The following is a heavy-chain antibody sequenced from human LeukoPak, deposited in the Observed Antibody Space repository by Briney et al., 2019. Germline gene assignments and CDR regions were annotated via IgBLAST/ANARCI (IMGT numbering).Heavy chain of an antibody. Sequence: GRSLRLSCAASGFTFSNYGMHWVRQAPGKGLEWVAVISYDGSRKYYADSVKGRFTISRDNSKNTLYLQMNSLRAEDTAVYYCAKSNYFDSGGYYFFDYWGQGTLVTVSS. CDR3: AKSNYFDSGGYYFFDY. D-gene: IGHD3-22*01. V-gene: IGHV3-30*18. CDR1: GFTFSNYG. CDR2: ISYDGSRK. J-gene: IGHJ4*02.